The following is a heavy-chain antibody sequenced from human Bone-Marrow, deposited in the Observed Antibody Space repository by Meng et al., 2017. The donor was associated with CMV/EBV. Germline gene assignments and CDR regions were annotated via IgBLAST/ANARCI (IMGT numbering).Heavy chain of an antibody. V-gene: IGHV4-38-2*02. D-gene: IGHD4-11*01. J-gene: IGHJ4*02. CDR1: GYSISSGYY. CDR2: IYHSGST. CDR3: ARHFIYSNYYFDY. Sequence: SETLSLTCTVSGYSISSGYYWGWIRQPSGKGLEWIGSIYHSGSTYYNPSLKSRVTISVDTSKNQFSLKLSSVTAADTAVYYCARHFIYSNYYFDYWGQGTLVTVSS.